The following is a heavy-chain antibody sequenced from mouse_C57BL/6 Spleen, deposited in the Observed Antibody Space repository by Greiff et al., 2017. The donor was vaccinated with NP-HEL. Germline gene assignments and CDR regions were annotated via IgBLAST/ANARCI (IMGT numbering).Heavy chain of an antibody. Sequence: QVQLPQPGAELVKPGASVKLSCKASGYTFTSYWMHWVKQRPGRGLEWIGRIDPNSGGTKYNEKFKSKATLTVDKPSSTAYMQLSRLTSGDSAVYYYARSGSNYAYCFDYWGQSTTLTVS. V-gene: IGHV1-72*01. CDR1: GYTFTSYW. D-gene: IGHD2-5*01. J-gene: IGHJ2*01. CDR3: ARSGSNYAYCFDY. CDR2: IDPNSGGT.